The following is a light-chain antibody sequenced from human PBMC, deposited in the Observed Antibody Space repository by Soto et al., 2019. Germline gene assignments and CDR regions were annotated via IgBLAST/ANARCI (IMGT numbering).Light chain of an antibody. CDR1: SSDVGGYNY. V-gene: IGLV2-14*01. CDR3: ASYTSSSSYV. CDR2: EVS. J-gene: IGLJ1*01. Sequence: QSALTQPASVSGSPGQSITISCTGTSSDVGGYNYVSWYQQHPGKAPKLMIYEVSNRPSGVSNRFSGSTSGNTASLTISGLQAEDEADYYCASYTSSSSYVFGTGKKVIV.